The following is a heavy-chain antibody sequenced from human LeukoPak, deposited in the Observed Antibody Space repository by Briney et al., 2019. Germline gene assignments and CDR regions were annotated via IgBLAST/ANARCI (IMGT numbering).Heavy chain of an antibody. V-gene: IGHV3-30*02. Sequence: QPGGALRLSCAASGFTFSSYGMHLVRQAPGKGLEWVAFIRYDGSNKYYADSVKGRFNISIDNSKNTLYLQMNSLRAEDTAVYYCAKEPHDFWSGYYAYFDYWGQGTLVTVSS. CDR2: IRYDGSNK. D-gene: IGHD3-3*01. CDR3: AKEPHDFWSGYYAYFDY. CDR1: GFTFSSYG. J-gene: IGHJ4*02.